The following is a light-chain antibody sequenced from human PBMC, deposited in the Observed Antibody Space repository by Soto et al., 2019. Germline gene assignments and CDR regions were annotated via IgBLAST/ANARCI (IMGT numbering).Light chain of an antibody. CDR1: QSVSSY. CDR3: QQRSDWPWT. V-gene: IGKV3-11*01. CDR2: EAS. J-gene: IGKJ1*01. Sequence: EIVLTQSPATLSLSPGERATLSCRASQSVSSYLAWYQQKPGQAPRLLMYEASNRATGIPARFSGGGSGTDLTLTISSLEPEDVAVYYCQQRSDWPWTFGQGTKVEI.